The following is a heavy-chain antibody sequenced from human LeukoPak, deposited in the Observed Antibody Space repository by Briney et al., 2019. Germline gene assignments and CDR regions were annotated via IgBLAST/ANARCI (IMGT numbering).Heavy chain of an antibody. CDR2: ISTDGSST. Sequence: GGSLRLSCAASGFTFITYWMHWVRQAPGKGLVWVSRISTDGSSTRYADSVKGRFTISRDNAKNTLYLQMNSLRAEDTAVYYCAREEGGSVPKYNWFDPWGQGTLVTVSS. J-gene: IGHJ5*02. CDR1: GFTFITYW. D-gene: IGHD3-10*01. CDR3: AREEGGSVPKYNWFDP. V-gene: IGHV3-74*01.